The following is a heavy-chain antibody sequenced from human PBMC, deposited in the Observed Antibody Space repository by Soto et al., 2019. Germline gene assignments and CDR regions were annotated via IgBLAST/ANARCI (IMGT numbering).Heavy chain of an antibody. J-gene: IGHJ4*02. CDR2: IYYSGTT. CDR3: TRGGSGLAF. D-gene: IGHD6-19*01. Sequence: QLQLQESGPGLVMPSETLSLTCTVSGGSISGSTNSWGWIRQPPGKGLEWLATIYYSGTTYYNPSLKSRDAISIGPSNNQFSLSLGSVSRADTEVYYGTRGGSGLAFWGQGTLVTVFS. V-gene: IGHV4-39*01. CDR1: GGSISGSTNS.